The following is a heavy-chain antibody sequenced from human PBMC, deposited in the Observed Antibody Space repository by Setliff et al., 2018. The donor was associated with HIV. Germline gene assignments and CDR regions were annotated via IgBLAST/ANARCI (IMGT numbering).Heavy chain of an antibody. J-gene: IGHJ1*01. CDR1: GGSFPAYY. CDR3: ASTKVTPHGRYFQH. D-gene: IGHD4-4*01. CDR2: INYSGDT. Sequence: ETLSLTCAVYGGSFPAYYWNWVRQTPGRKGLEWIGEINYSGDTTYNPSLKSRVKMFIDTSKKQFSLRLSSVTAADTAVYYCASTKVTPHGRYFQHWGQGTLVTVSS. V-gene: IGHV4-34*01.